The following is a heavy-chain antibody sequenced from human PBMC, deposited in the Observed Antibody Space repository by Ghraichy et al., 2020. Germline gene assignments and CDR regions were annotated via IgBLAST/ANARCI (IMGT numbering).Heavy chain of an antibody. Sequence: ASVKVSCKASGYTFTSYDINWVRQATGQGLEWMGWMNPNSGNTGYAQKFQGRVTMTRNTSISTAYMELSSLRSEDTAVYYCARGPRIVVVPAASPAVDYWGQGTLVTVSS. D-gene: IGHD2-2*01. CDR2: MNPNSGNT. V-gene: IGHV1-8*01. CDR3: ARGPRIVVVPAASPAVDY. CDR1: GYTFTSYD. J-gene: IGHJ4*02.